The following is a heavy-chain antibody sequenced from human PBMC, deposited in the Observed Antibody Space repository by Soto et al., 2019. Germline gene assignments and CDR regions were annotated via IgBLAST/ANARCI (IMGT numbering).Heavy chain of an antibody. CDR3: ARRAWDYYYDSSGYSNWFDP. V-gene: IGHV1-69*13. CDR2: IISIFGTA. D-gene: IGHD3-22*01. J-gene: IGHJ5*02. Sequence: SVKVSCKASGGTFSSYAISWVRQAPGQGLEWMGGIISIFGTANYAQKFQGRVTITADESTSTAYMELSSLRSEDTAVYYCARRAWDYYYDSSGYSNWFDPWGQGTLVTVSS. CDR1: GGTFSSYA.